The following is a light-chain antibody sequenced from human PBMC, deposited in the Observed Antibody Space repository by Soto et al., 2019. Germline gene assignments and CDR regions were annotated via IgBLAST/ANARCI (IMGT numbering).Light chain of an antibody. V-gene: IGLV2-8*01. Sequence: QSALTQPPSASGSPGQSVTISCTGTSSDVGGYNYVSWYQQHPGKAPKLMIYEVTKRPSGVPDRFSGSKSGNTASLTVSGLHAEDEADYYCSSYAAGSNFVFGTGTKVTVL. CDR1: SSDVGGYNY. CDR3: SSYAAGSNFV. J-gene: IGLJ1*01. CDR2: EVT.